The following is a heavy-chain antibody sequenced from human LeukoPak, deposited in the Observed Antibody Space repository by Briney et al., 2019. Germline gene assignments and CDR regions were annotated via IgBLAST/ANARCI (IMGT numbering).Heavy chain of an antibody. J-gene: IGHJ3*02. CDR3: ARARAYYSDSSGSHDAFDI. D-gene: IGHD3-22*01. V-gene: IGHV4-39*07. Sequence: SETLSLACTVSGGSISSSNYYWGWIRQPPGKGLEWIGSIYYSGSTYYNPSLESRVTISVDTSKKQFSLRLSSVTAADTAVYYCARARAYYSDSSGSHDAFDIWGQGTMVTVSS. CDR2: IYYSGST. CDR1: GGSISSSNYY.